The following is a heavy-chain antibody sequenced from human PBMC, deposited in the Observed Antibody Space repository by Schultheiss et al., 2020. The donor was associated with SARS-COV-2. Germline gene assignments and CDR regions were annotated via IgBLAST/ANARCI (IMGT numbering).Heavy chain of an antibody. V-gene: IGHV4-59*01. D-gene: IGHD7-27*01. CDR1: GGSTSSDY. Sequence: SETLSLTCTVSGGSTSSDYWSWIRQPPGKGLEWIGYIYYSGSTNYNPSLKSRVTISVDTSKNQFSLKLSSVTAADTAVYYCAREEGLGYYFDYWGQGTLVTVSS. J-gene: IGHJ4*02. CDR3: AREEGLGYYFDY. CDR2: IYYSGST.